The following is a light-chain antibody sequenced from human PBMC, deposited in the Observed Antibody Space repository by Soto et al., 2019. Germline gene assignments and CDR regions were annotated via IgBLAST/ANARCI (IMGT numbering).Light chain of an antibody. J-gene: IGKJ1*01. Sequence: EIQMTQSPSSLSASVGERVTITCRASQGISNYLAWYQQKPGPVPKLLISAASTLPTGVPYRFSGGGSGTDFTLPLSSLQPEDVATYYCQNYNRAPWTFGQGTKVDIK. CDR3: QNYNRAPWT. CDR1: QGISNY. V-gene: IGKV1-27*01. CDR2: AAS.